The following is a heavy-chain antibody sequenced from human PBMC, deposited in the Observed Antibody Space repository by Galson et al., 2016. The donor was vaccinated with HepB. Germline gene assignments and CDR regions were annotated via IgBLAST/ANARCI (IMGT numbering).Heavy chain of an antibody. CDR1: GFIISDYS. D-gene: IGHD3-22*01. CDR3: VRVGSGYDY. Sequence: SLRLSCAASGFIISDYSMHWVRQAPGKGLEYVSAIHYHGGSTFYADSVKGRFTISRDNSKNTLYLHVGSLRPEDMAVYYCVRVGSGYDYWGQGTLVIVSS. V-gene: IGHV3-64*02. CDR2: IHYHGGST. J-gene: IGHJ4*02.